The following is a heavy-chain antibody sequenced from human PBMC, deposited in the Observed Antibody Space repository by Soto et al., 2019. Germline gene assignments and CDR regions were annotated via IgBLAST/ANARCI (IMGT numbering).Heavy chain of an antibody. CDR2: FYRSGST. V-gene: IGHV4-30-2*01. D-gene: IGHD2-15*01. J-gene: IGHJ5*02. Sequence: SETLSLTCAVSGGSISSGGYSWSWIRQPPGKGLEWIGYFYRSGSTYYNPSLKSRVTISVDRSKNQFSLKLSSVTAADTAVYYCATLPPRIVGVKTELPTWGQGILVTVSS. CDR1: GGSISSGGYS. CDR3: ATLPPRIVGVKTELPT.